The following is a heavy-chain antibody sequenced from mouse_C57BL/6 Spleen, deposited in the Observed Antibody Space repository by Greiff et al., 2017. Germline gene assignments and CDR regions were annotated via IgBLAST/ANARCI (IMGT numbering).Heavy chain of an antibody. CDR1: GYTFTSYW. CDR3: AREGTYGTPAWFAY. J-gene: IGHJ3*01. Sequence: QVQLQQPGAELVRPGSSVKLSCKASGYTFTSYWMHWVKQRPIQGLEWIGNIDPSDSETHYNQKFKDKATLTVDKSSSTAYMQLSSLTSEDSAVYYCAREGTYGTPAWFAYWGQGTLVTVSA. V-gene: IGHV1-52*01. CDR2: IDPSDSET. D-gene: IGHD1-1*01.